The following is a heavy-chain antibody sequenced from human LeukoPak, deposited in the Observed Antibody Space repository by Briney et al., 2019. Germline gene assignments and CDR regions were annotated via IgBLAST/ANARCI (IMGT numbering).Heavy chain of an antibody. Sequence: GGSLRLSCAASGFTFSSYAMNWVRQAPGKGLEWVSSISGSGGRTYYADSVKGRFTFSRDNCKNTLELQMNSLRAEDTAVYYCAKLARGAAAGTHYYYYYMDVWGKGTTVTVSS. CDR1: GFTFSSYA. CDR3: AKLARGAAAGTHYYYYYMDV. D-gene: IGHD6-13*01. V-gene: IGHV3-23*01. J-gene: IGHJ6*03. CDR2: ISGSGGRT.